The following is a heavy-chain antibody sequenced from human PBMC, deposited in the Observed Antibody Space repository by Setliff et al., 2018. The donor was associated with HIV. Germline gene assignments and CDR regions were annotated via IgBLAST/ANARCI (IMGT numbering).Heavy chain of an antibody. J-gene: IGHJ5*02. CDR1: GASIRTTSYP. Sequence: SETLSLTCSVSGASIRTTSYPWGWIRQAPGKGLEWIGSIYYTGSTYYNPSFKSRVTISVDTSENQFSLKMYSVTAADTAVYYCVRPASYNPGSRFDPWGQGTLVTAPQ. CDR3: VRPASYNPGSRFDP. V-gene: IGHV4-39*01. CDR2: IYYTGST. D-gene: IGHD1-20*01.